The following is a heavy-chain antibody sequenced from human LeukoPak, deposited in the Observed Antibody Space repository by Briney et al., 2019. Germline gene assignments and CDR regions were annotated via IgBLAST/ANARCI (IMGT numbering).Heavy chain of an antibody. CDR2: ISGSGGST. CDR3: ARSSVVTRDAFDI. CDR1: GFTFSSYA. V-gene: IGHV3-23*01. D-gene: IGHD4-23*01. J-gene: IGHJ3*02. Sequence: PGGSLRLSCAVSGFTFSSYAMSWVRQAPGGGREWVSAISGSGGSTYYADSVKGRFTISRDNSKNTLYLQMNSLRAEDTAVYYCARSSVVTRDAFDIWGQGTMVTVSS.